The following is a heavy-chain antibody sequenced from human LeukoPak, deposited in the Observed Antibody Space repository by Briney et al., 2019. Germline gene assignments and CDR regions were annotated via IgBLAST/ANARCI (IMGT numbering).Heavy chain of an antibody. Sequence: LETPSPTRTVSGGSHSSGGFYWGLVRQPPREGPGGVGYIYHSGSTYYNPSLRSRVTISVDTSKNQFSLKLSSVTAADTAVYYCARDSNGWIYAQFFQHWGQGTLVTVSS. J-gene: IGHJ1*01. CDR1: GGSHSSGGFY. V-gene: IGHV4-39*07. CDR2: IYHSGST. CDR3: ARDSNGWIYAQFFQH. D-gene: IGHD6-19*01.